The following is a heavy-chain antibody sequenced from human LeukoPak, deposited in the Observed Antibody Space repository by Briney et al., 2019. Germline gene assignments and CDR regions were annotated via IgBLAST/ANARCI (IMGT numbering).Heavy chain of an antibody. CDR3: ARGGSGASRYYGLDV. Sequence: ASVTVSCKASGYTFTDYFMYWVRQAPGQGLECMGRINPKSGGTNYARDFQGRVTMTRDTSIHTAYMELSRLRSDDTAVYYCARGGSGASRYYGLDVWGQGTTVTVSS. CDR1: GYTFTDYF. D-gene: IGHD5-12*01. V-gene: IGHV1-2*06. J-gene: IGHJ6*02. CDR2: INPKSGGT.